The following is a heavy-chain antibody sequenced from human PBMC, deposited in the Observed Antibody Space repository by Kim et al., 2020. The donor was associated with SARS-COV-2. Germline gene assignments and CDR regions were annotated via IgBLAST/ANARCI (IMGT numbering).Heavy chain of an antibody. J-gene: IGHJ4*02. D-gene: IGHD2-2*02. Sequence: GGSLRLSCAASGFTFSSYGMHWVRQAPGKGLEWVALISYDGSSNYCADSVKGRFIISRDSSQNTLYLQMNSLRAEDTAVYYCAKDLGGYCSTTNCYTAVDYWGQGTLVTVSS. CDR2: ISYDGSSN. V-gene: IGHV3-30*18. CDR1: GFTFSSYG. CDR3: AKDLGGYCSTTNCYTAVDY.